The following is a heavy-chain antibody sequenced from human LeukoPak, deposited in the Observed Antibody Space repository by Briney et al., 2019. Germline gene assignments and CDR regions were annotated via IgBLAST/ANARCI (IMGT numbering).Heavy chain of an antibody. CDR2: INWNSGNI. CDR3: AKDPIWFGEGYYMDV. Sequence: PGRSLRLSCAASGFTFDDYAMHWVRQAPGKGLEWVSAINWNSGNIGYADSVKGRFTISRDNAKNSLYLQMNSLRAEDTAVYYCAKDPIWFGEGYYMDVWGKGTTVTISS. D-gene: IGHD3-10*01. V-gene: IGHV3-9*01. CDR1: GFTFDDYA. J-gene: IGHJ6*03.